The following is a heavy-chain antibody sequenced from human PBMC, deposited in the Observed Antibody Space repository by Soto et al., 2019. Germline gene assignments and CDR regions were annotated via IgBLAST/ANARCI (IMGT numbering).Heavy chain of an antibody. D-gene: IGHD2-8*01. V-gene: IGHV1-69*13. CDR2: IIPIFGTA. Sequence: ATSVKVSCKASGGTFSSYAISWVRQAPGQGLEWMGGIIPIFGTANYAQKFQGRVTITADESTSTAYMELSSLRSEDTAVYYCARGLTHCTNGVCYAFDIWGQGTMVTVSS. J-gene: IGHJ3*02. CDR3: ARGLTHCTNGVCYAFDI. CDR1: GGTFSSYA.